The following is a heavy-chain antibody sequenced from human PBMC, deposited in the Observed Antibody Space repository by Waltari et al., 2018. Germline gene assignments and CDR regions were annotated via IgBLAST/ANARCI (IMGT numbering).Heavy chain of an antibody. CDR1: AGSFSGYY. CDR2: INLSGKT. Sequence: QVQLQQWGAGLLKPSETLSLTCAIPAGSFSGYYCSWIRQAPGKGLEWIAEINLSGKTDYNPSLRSRVTMSVDTSKNQFSLKLSSVTAADTAVYYCASGPGGYYFESWGLGTLVTVSS. CDR3: ASGPGGYYFES. J-gene: IGHJ4*02. V-gene: IGHV4-34*02. D-gene: IGHD3-16*01.